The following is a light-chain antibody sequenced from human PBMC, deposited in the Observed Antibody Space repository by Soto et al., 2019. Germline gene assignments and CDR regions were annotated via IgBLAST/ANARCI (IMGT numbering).Light chain of an antibody. J-gene: IGLJ3*02. V-gene: IGLV4-69*01. CDR1: SGHSDSA. CDR2: VDSDGSH. Sequence: QSVLTQPPSASASLGASVKLTCTLSSGHSDSAIVWHRQQPEKGPRYLMKVDSDGSHSKGDGIPDRFSGSSSGVERYLTISSLQSEDEADYYCQTWGTGNWVFGGGTKLTVL. CDR3: QTWGTGNWV.